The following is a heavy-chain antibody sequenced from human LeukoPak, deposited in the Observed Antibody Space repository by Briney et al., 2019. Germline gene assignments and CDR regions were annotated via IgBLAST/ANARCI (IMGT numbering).Heavy chain of an antibody. Sequence: PSETQSLTCTLSGGSLSSSSSYCGSIRQPPGKGLEWIGSIYYSGSTYYNPSLKSRVTISVDTSKNQSSLKLSSVTAADTAVYYCLGRREYQLLSLDYWGQGTLVTVSS. V-gene: IGHV4-39*01. J-gene: IGHJ4*02. CDR3: LGRREYQLLSLDY. D-gene: IGHD2-2*01. CDR1: GGSLSSSSSY. CDR2: IYYSGST.